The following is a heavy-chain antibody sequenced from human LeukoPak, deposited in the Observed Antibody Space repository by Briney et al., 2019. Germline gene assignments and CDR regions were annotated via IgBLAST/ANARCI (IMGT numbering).Heavy chain of an antibody. CDR1: GFTFSSYW. Sequence: GGSLRLSCAASGFTFSSYWMHWVRQAPGKGLVWVSRINSDGSYTTCADSVKGRFTISRDNAKNSLYLQMNSLRAEDTAVYYCARDFVRGVITTRAFDIWGQGTMVTVSS. CDR3: ARDFVRGVITTRAFDI. J-gene: IGHJ3*02. D-gene: IGHD3-10*01. V-gene: IGHV3-74*01. CDR2: INSDGSYT.